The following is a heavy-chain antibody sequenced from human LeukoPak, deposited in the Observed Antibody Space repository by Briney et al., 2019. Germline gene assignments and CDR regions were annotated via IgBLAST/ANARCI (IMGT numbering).Heavy chain of an antibody. CDR3: ARAPRAMIVGRLDY. CDR1: GGSISSYY. Sequence: SETLSLTCTVSGGSISSYYWSWIRQPPGKGLEWIGEINHSGSTNYNPSLKSRVTISVDTSKNQFSLKLSSVTAADTAVYYCARAPRAMIVGRLDYWGQGTLVTVSS. D-gene: IGHD3-22*01. J-gene: IGHJ4*02. V-gene: IGHV4-34*01. CDR2: INHSGST.